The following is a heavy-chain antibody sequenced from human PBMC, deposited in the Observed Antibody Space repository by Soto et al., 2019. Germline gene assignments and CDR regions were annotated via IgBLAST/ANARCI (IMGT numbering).Heavy chain of an antibody. J-gene: IGHJ6*02. CDR2: IYYSGST. Sequence: PXETLSLSCPVSGASISSSSYYGGWIRQPPGKGLEWIGSIYYSGSTYYNPSLKSRITLSVDTSKNQFSLKLSSVTAADTAVYYCARLGASYSSSWNYYYYGMDVWGQGTKVTVSS. D-gene: IGHD6-13*01. CDR1: GASISSSSYY. CDR3: ARLGASYSSSWNYYYYGMDV. V-gene: IGHV4-39*01.